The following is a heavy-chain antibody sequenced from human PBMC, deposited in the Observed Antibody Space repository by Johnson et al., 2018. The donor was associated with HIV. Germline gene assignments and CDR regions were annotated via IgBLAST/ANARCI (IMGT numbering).Heavy chain of an antibody. CDR3: ARQPLRACDI. J-gene: IGHJ3*02. CDR2: ILYDGRNK. Sequence: QVQLVESGGGVVQPGRSLRLSCAASGFTFSSYAMYWVRQAPGKGLEWVAGILYDGRNKYHADSVKGRFTISSDNSKNTLSLEMNSLRTEDTALYYCARQPLRACDIWGQGAMVTVSS. V-gene: IGHV3-30-3*01. CDR1: GFTFSSYA.